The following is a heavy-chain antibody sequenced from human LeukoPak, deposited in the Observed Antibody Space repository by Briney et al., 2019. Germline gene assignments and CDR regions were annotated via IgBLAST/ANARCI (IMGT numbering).Heavy chain of an antibody. D-gene: IGHD4-17*01. Sequence: SETLSLTCSVSGGSISSSGHYCGWIRQSPEKGLDWIGSIYSNGNTYYNPSVKSRVTISVDTSKNQFSLKSTSVTAAETAVYYCARSATVTTGYFDYWGQGALVTVSS. CDR2: IYSNGNT. J-gene: IGHJ4*02. V-gene: IGHV4-39*07. CDR3: ARSATVTTGYFDY. CDR1: GGSISSSGHY.